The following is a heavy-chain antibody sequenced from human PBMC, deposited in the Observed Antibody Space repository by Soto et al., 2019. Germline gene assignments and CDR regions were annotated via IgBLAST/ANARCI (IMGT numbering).Heavy chain of an antibody. Sequence: SETLSLTCTVSGGSISSSSYYWGWIRQPPGKGLEWIGSIYYSGSTYYDPSLKSRVTISVDTSKNQFSLKLSSVTAADTAVYYCARTYYYDSSGYPFDYWGQGTLVTVSS. V-gene: IGHV4-39*01. CDR1: GGSISSSSYY. CDR2: IYYSGST. CDR3: ARTYYYDSSGYPFDY. J-gene: IGHJ4*02. D-gene: IGHD3-22*01.